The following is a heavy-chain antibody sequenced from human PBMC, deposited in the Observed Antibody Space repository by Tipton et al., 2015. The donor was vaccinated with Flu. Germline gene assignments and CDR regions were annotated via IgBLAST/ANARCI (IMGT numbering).Heavy chain of an antibody. J-gene: IGHJ6*02. D-gene: IGHD6-13*01. Sequence: TLSLTCTVSGYSISSGYYWSWIRQPPGKGLEWIGEINHSGSTNYNPSLKSRVTISVDTSKNQFSLKLSSVTAADTAVYYCASGGYSSSWYTPPYYYYYGMDVWGQGTTVTVSS. V-gene: IGHV4-38-2*02. CDR2: INHSGST. CDR1: GYSISSGYY. CDR3: ASGGYSSSWYTPPYYYYYGMDV.